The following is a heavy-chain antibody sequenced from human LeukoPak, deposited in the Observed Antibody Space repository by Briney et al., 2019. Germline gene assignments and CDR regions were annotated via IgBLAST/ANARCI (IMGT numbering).Heavy chain of an antibody. CDR1: GFSLSTSGVG. V-gene: IGHV2-5*02. J-gene: IGHJ4*02. CDR2: IYWDDDK. CDR3: PPLTYYYDSSGYYYDY. Sequence: SGPTLVKPTQTLTLTCTFSGFSLSTSGVGVGWIRQPPGKALEWLALIYWDDDKRYSPSLKSRLTITKDTSKNQVVLTMTNMDPVNTATYYCPPLTYYYDSSGYYYDYWGQETLVTVSP. D-gene: IGHD3-22*01.